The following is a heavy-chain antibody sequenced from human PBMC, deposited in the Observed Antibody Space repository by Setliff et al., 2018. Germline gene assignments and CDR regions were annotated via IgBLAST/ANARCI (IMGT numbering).Heavy chain of an antibody. Sequence: ASVKFSCKASGYTFTNHAMHWVRQAPGQRLEWMGWINAGNGNTKYSQKFQGRVTITRDTSASTAYMELSSLRSEDTAVYYCARDTYIGDFWSGYYIQGQFDPWGQGTLVTVS. CDR2: INAGNGNT. V-gene: IGHV1-3*01. CDR1: GYTFTNHA. J-gene: IGHJ5*02. D-gene: IGHD3-3*01. CDR3: ARDTYIGDFWSGYYIQGQFDP.